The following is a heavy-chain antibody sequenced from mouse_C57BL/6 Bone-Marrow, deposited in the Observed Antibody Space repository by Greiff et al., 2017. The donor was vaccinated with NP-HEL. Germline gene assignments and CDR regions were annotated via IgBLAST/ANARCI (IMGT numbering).Heavy chain of an antibody. Sequence: QVQLKESGAELARPGASVKLSCKASGYTFTSYGISWVKQRTGQGLEWIGEIYPRSGHTYYNEKFKGKATLTADKSSSTAYMELRSLTSEDSAVYFCARSYYYGSSYGDDWGQGTTLTVAS. D-gene: IGHD1-1*01. CDR3: ARSYYYGSSYGDD. V-gene: IGHV1-81*01. J-gene: IGHJ2*01. CDR2: IYPRSGHT. CDR1: GYTFTSYG.